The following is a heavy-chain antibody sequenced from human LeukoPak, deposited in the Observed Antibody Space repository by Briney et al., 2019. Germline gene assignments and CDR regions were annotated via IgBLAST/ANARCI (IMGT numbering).Heavy chain of an antibody. CDR2: IYPVDSDT. Sequence: GEAPEISFQGPGYGFTSYWIGLVRPMPGEGLEGMGIIYPVDSDTRYSPSFQGQVTISADKSISTAYLQWSSLKASDTAMYYCARPSYSSSWYDPFDYWGQGTLVTVSS. CDR3: ARPSYSSSWYDPFDY. J-gene: IGHJ4*02. V-gene: IGHV5-51*01. D-gene: IGHD6-13*01. CDR1: GYGFTSYW.